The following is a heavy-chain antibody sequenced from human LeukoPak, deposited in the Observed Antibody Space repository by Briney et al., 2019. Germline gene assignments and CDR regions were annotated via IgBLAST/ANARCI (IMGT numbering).Heavy chain of an antibody. Sequence: GGSLRLSCAASGFTFSSYWMSWVRQAPGKGLEWVAKINQDGSEKYYVDSVKGRFTISRDNAKNSLYLQMNSLRAEDTAVYYCARERDLNWFDPWGQGTLVTVSS. CDR1: GFTFSSYW. J-gene: IGHJ5*02. CDR3: ARERDLNWFDP. CDR2: INQDGSEK. V-gene: IGHV3-7*04.